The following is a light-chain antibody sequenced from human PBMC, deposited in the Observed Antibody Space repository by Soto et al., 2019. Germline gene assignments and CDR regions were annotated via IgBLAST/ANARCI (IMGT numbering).Light chain of an antibody. J-gene: IGKJ1*01. CDR3: QQYGSSPGT. CDR1: QSISSTH. CDR2: GAS. Sequence: EIVVTQSPYTLSFSPVERSTLSCRASQSISSTHLVWYQQKPGQAPSLLIFGASSRATGIPDRFSGSGSGTDFTLTISGLEPEDFAVYYCQQYGSSPGTFGQGTKVDIK. V-gene: IGKV3-20*01.